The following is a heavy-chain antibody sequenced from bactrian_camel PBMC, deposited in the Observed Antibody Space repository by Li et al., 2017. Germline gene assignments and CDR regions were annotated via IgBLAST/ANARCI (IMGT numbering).Heavy chain of an antibody. CDR2: ISPGGAGI. CDR1: GYTYNRYC. D-gene: IGHD5*01. J-gene: IGHJ6*01. V-gene: IGHV3S1*01. Sequence: HVQLVTSGGGSVKAGGSMTLTCVASGYTYNRYCMGWFRQALGKEREGVASISPGGAGIAYADSVKGRFTISRDNDKNMVFQQMNSLRPEDTAKYYCAAAPAPIWGDKLQAHDFGYWGQGTQVTVS. CDR3: AAAPAPIWGDKLQAHDFGY.